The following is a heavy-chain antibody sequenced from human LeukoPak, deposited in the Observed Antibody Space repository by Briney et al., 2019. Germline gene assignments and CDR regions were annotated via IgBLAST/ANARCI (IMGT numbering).Heavy chain of an antibody. CDR1: GFTFSNYG. V-gene: IGHV3-30*18. D-gene: IGHD6-13*01. CDR3: AKEFTSYASGWFFQH. CDR2: ISYDGRTT. J-gene: IGHJ1*01. Sequence: PGGSLRLSCAASGFTFSNYGMQWVRQAPGKGPEWLAVISYDGRTTFYADSVKGRFTISRDNSKNTVGVQMSSLRAEDTAVYYCAKEFTSYASGWFFQHWGQGTLVTVSS.